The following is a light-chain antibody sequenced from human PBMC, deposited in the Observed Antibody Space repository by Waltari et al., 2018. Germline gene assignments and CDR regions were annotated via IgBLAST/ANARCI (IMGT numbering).Light chain of an antibody. J-gene: IGKJ2*01. V-gene: IGKV1-39*01. CDR2: AAS. CDR1: QSISNY. Sequence: TITCRTSQSISNYLNWYQQKLGKAPKLLIYAASTLQSGVPSRFSGSGSGAAFTLTISSLQPEDFATYYCQQSYSLPDTFGQGTKLEIK. CDR3: QQSYSLPDT.